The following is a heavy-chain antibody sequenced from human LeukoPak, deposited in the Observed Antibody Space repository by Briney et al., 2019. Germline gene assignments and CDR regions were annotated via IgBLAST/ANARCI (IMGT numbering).Heavy chain of an antibody. D-gene: IGHD3-10*01. CDR3: AKYFGSGSYDF. Sequence: HPGGPLRLSCAASGFTFSSSAMNWVRQAPGKGLEWVSHIGADGATTYYADSVKGRFTISRDNSKNTLYLQIDSLSADDTAVYHCAKYFGSGSYDFWGQGTLVTVSS. V-gene: IGHV3-23*01. CDR1: GFTFSSSA. CDR2: IGADGATT. J-gene: IGHJ4*02.